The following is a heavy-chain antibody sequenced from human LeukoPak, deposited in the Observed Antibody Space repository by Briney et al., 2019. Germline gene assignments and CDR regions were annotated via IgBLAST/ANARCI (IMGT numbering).Heavy chain of an antibody. V-gene: IGHV1-2*02. D-gene: IGHD4-23*01. Sequence: ASVKVSCKTSGYTFTGYYMHWVRQAPGQGLEWMGWINPNSSVTNYAQRFQGRVTMSRDTSISAAYMELRWLTSDDTAVYYCARERGGNSPFDSWGQGTLVTVSS. CDR1: GYTFTGYY. CDR2: INPNSSVT. J-gene: IGHJ4*02. CDR3: ARERGGNSPFDS.